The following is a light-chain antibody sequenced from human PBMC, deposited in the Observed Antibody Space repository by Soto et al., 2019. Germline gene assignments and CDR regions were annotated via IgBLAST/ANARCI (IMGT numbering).Light chain of an antibody. Sequence: QSVLTQPPSVSGAPGQRVTISCTGRGSNIGSGYDVLWYQQFPGTAPKLLIYGNSNRPSGVPDRFSGSKSGTSASLAITGLQAEDEADYYCQSYDSGLGVVFGGGTKLTVL. CDR1: GSNIGSGYD. J-gene: IGLJ2*01. CDR3: QSYDSGLGVV. V-gene: IGLV1-40*01. CDR2: GNS.